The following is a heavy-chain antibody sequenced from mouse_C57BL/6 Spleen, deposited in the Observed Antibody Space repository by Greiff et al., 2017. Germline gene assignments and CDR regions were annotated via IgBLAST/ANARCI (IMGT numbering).Heavy chain of an antibody. CDR3: TRVYGNYAMDY. CDR1: GSTFSSYP. Sequence: DVKLVESGEGLVKPGGSLKLSCAASGSTFSSYPMSWVRQTPEKRLEWVADISTGGDYIHYADTVKGRFTISRDNAGNTLYLQMSSLKSEDTAMYYCTRVYGNYAMDYWGQGTSVTVSS. J-gene: IGHJ4*01. V-gene: IGHV5-9-1*02. CDR2: ISTGGDYI. D-gene: IGHD2-1*01.